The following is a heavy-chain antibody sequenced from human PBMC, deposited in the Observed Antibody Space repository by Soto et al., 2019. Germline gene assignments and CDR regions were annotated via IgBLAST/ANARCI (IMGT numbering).Heavy chain of an antibody. CDR1: GYTFTSYG. CDR2: ISAYNGNT. D-gene: IGHD1-26*01. Sequence: QVQLVQSGAEVKKPEASVKVSCKASGYTFTSYGISWVRQAPGQGLEWMGWISAYNGNTNYAQKLQGRVTMTTDTSTSTAYMELRSLRSDDTAVYYCARRGGSSTPHYYYYYGMDVWGQGTTVTVSS. J-gene: IGHJ6*02. CDR3: ARRGGSSTPHYYYYYGMDV. V-gene: IGHV1-18*01.